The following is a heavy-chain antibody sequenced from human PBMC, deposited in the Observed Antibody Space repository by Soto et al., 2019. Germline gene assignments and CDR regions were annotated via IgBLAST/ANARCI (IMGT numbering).Heavy chain of an antibody. CDR1: GGSISSSSYY. CDR3: ARLSSTYDFWSGYYYWFDP. J-gene: IGHJ5*02. V-gene: IGHV4-39*01. CDR2: IYYSGST. D-gene: IGHD3-3*01. Sequence: SETLSLTCTVSGGSISSSSYYWGWIRQPPGKGLEWIGSIYYSGSTYYNPSLKSRVTISVDTSKNQFSLKLSSVTAADTAVYYCARLSSTYDFWSGYYYWFDPWGQGTQVTVSS.